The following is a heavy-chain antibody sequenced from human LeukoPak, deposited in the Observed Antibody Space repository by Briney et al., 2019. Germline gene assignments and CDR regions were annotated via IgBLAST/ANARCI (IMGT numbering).Heavy chain of an antibody. D-gene: IGHD3-3*01. CDR3: ASYDFWSGSIDY. J-gene: IGHJ4*02. CDR1: GGSFSGYY. CDR2: INHSGST. Sequence: SETLSLTCAVYGGSFSGYYWSWIRQPPGKGLEWIGEINHSGSTNYNPSLKSRVTISVDTSKNQFSLKLSSVTAADTAVYYCASYDFWSGSIDYWGQGTLVTVSS. V-gene: IGHV4-34*01.